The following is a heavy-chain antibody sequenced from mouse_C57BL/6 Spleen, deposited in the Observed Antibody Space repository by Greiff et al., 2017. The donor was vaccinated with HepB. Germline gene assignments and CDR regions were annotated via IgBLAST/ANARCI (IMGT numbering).Heavy chain of an antibody. D-gene: IGHD2-14*01. CDR1: GFTFSSYA. V-gene: IGHV5-9-1*02. CDR2: ISSGGDYI. Sequence: DVMLVESGEGLVKPGGSPKLSCAASGFTFSSYAMSWVRQTPEKRLEWVAYISSGGDYIYYADTVKGRFTISRDNARNTLYLQMSSLKSEDTAMYYCTRDEGVRRGYAMDYWGQGTSVTVSS. CDR3: TRDEGVRRGYAMDY. J-gene: IGHJ4*01.